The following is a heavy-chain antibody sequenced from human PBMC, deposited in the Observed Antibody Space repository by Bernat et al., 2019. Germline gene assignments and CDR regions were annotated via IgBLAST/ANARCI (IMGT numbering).Heavy chain of an antibody. J-gene: IGHJ6*03. Sequence: QVQLVQSGAEVKKPGASVKVSCKASGYTFTSYGISWVRQAPGQGLEWMGWISAYNGNTNYAQKLQGRVTMTTDTSTSTAYMELRSLRSDDTAVYYCARDDPLVCSSTSCFPGYYYYYMDVWGKGTTVTVSS. V-gene: IGHV1-18*01. CDR2: ISAYNGNT. CDR1: GYTFTSYG. CDR3: ARDDPLVCSSTSCFPGYYYYYMDV. D-gene: IGHD2-2*01.